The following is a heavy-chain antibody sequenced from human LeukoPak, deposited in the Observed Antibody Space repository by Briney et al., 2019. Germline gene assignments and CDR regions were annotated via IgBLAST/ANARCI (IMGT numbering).Heavy chain of an antibody. J-gene: IGHJ3*02. CDR3: ARVKGPRVITGGVWAFDI. V-gene: IGHV4-39*01. CDR1: GGSISTGAYY. CDR2: IYYSGTT. Sequence: PSETLSLTCSVSGGSISTGAYYWGWIRQPPGKGLEWIGSIYYSGTTYYNPSLKSRVTISVDTSKNQFSLKLTSVTAADTAVYYCARVKGPRVITGGVWAFDIWGQGTMVTVSS. D-gene: IGHD3-22*01.